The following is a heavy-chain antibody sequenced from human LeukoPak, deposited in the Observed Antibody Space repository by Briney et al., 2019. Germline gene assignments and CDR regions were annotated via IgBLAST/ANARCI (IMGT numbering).Heavy chain of an antibody. CDR2: ISAYNGNT. J-gene: IGHJ4*02. Sequence: VASVKVSCKASGYTFTSYGISWVRQAPGQGLEWMGWISAYNGNTNYAQKLQGRVTMTTDTSTSTAYMELRSLRSDDTAVYYCARLSGYHWESFYDYWGQGTLVTVSS. D-gene: IGHD5-12*01. CDR1: GYTFTSYG. CDR3: ARLSGYHWESFYDY. V-gene: IGHV1-18*01.